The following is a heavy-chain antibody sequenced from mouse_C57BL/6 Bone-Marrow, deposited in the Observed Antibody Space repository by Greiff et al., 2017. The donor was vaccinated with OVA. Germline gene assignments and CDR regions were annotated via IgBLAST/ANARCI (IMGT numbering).Heavy chain of an antibody. CDR2: INPNNGGT. Sequence: VQLQQSGPELVKPGASVQISCKASGYTFTDYYMNWVKQSHGKSLEWIGDINPNNGGTSYNQKFKGKATLTVDKSSSTAYMELRSLTSEDSAVYYCAKLRRFAYWGQGTLVTVSA. V-gene: IGHV1-26*01. J-gene: IGHJ3*01. CDR3: AKLRRFAY. CDR1: GYTFTDYY. D-gene: IGHD2-4*01.